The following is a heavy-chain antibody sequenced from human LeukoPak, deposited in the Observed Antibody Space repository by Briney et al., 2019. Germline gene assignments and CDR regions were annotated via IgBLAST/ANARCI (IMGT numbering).Heavy chain of an antibody. CDR2: MNPNSGNT. J-gene: IGHJ6*03. D-gene: IGHD2-15*01. V-gene: IGHV1-8*01. CDR1: GYTFTSYD. CDR3: ARGRRSRVAATTGYYYYMDV. Sequence: GASVKVSCKASGYTFTSYDINWVRQATGQGLEWMVWMNPNSGNTGYAQKFQGRVTMTRNTSISTAYMELSSLRSEDTAVYYCARGRRSRVAATTGYYYYMDVWGKGTTVTVSS.